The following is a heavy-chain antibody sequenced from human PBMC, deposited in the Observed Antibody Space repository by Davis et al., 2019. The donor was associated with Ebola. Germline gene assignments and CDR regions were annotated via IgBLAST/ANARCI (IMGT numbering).Heavy chain of an antibody. J-gene: IGHJ3*02. CDR2: IYTGDSDT. V-gene: IGHV5-51*01. CDR3: ASLRRTITGMDDGFDI. D-gene: IGHD2-8*02. CDR1: GNSFTSHW. Sequence: GGSLRLSCKDSGNSFTSHWIGWVRQMPGKGLEWMGLIYTGDSDTRYNPSFRGQITISADKSTKTAFLQWSSLKASDTAMYYCASLRRTITGMDDGFDIWGQGTLVTVSS.